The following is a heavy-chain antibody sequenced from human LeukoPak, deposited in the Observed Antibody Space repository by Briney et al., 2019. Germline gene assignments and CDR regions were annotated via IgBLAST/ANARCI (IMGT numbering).Heavy chain of an antibody. D-gene: IGHD1/OR15-1a*01. V-gene: IGHV4-59*12. J-gene: IGHJ5*02. Sequence: SETLSLTCTVSGGSLNGYSWNWIRQSPGRGLEWIGYVYYSGGANYNPSLRSRLTMSVDTSKNQFSLKLSSVTAADTAVYYCARKQRRTLVNLGTLSIRFDPWGQGTLVTVSS. CDR3: ARKQRRTLVNLGTLSIRFDP. CDR2: VYYSGGA. CDR1: GGSLNGYS.